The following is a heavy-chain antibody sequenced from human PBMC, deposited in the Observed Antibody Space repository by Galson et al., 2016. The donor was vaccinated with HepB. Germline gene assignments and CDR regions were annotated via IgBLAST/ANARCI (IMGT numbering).Heavy chain of an antibody. J-gene: IGHJ5*02. CDR1: GGSLSGYY. D-gene: IGHD3-22*01. V-gene: IGHV4-34*01. CDR3: ARGPRGFSPFDP. Sequence: SETLSLTCAVYGGSLSGYYWCWIRRSPGKGLEWIGEINHSGSTNYNPSLKSRVTISVDTSKNQLSLSLNSVTAADTAVYYCARGPRGFSPFDPWGQGTLVTVSS. CDR2: INHSGST.